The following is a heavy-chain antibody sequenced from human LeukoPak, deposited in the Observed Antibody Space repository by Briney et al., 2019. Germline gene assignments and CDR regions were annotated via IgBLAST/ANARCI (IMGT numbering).Heavy chain of an antibody. CDR1: GFTFSRYG. CDR2: IWYDGSNK. CDR3: AKADEMNMDY. V-gene: IGHV3-33*06. D-gene: IGHD2/OR15-2a*01. J-gene: IGHJ4*02. Sequence: PGGSLRLSCAASGFTFSRYGMHWVRQAPGKGLEWVAVIWYDGSNKYYAESVKGRFTISKDNSKNALYLQMNSLRAEDTAVYYCAKADEMNMDYWGQGTLVTVSS.